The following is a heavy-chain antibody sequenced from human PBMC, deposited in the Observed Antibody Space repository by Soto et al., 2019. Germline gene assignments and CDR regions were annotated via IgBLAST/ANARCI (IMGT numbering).Heavy chain of an antibody. D-gene: IGHD1-1*01. CDR1: GGSISSISYC. J-gene: IGHJ5*02. CDR2: IYYTGST. Sequence: SETLPLTWTVSGGSISSISYCWSWIRQPPGKGLEWIGYIYYTGSTKYNPSLKSRVTLSLDTSNNHFSLKLTSVTAADTALYYCARNWNDVGWFDPWGQGTLVTVSS. V-gene: IGHV4-61*03. CDR3: ARNWNDVGWFDP.